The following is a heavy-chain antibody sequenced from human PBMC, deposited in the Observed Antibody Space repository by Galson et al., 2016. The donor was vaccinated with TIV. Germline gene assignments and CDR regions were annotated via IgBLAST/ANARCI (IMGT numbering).Heavy chain of an antibody. CDR2: INPNSGAT. CDR3: AKAGAVLRYFDWLFDAFDI. CDR1: AYSFIDYY. V-gene: IGHV1-2*06. D-gene: IGHD3-9*01. Sequence: SVKVSCKASAYSFIDYYMHWVRQAPGQGLEWMGRINPNSGATNYAQKFQGRVTMTRDTSIMTVYMELSSLRSDDTALYYCAKAGAVLRYFDWLFDAFDIWGQGTMVAVSS. J-gene: IGHJ3*02.